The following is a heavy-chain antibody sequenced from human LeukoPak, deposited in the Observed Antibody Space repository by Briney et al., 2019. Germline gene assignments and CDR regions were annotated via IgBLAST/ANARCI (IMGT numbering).Heavy chain of an antibody. J-gene: IGHJ3*02. CDR1: GFTFSSYS. V-gene: IGHV3-21*01. CDR2: ISSSSYI. D-gene: IGHD4-17*01. CDR3: ARDYGDYGGVFDI. Sequence: GGSLRLSCAASGFTFSSYSMNWVRQAPGKGLEWVSSISSSSYIYYADSVKGRFTISRDNAKNSLYLQKNSLRAEDTAVYYCARDYGDYGGVFDIWGQGTMVTVSS.